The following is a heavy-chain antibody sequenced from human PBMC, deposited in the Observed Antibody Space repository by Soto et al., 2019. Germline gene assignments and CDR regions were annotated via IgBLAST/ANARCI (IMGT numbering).Heavy chain of an antibody. J-gene: IGHJ4*02. D-gene: IGHD2-15*01. CDR3: GRMVIAATPHRDVDF. CDR2: IYNSAST. CDR1: GGSVNSTYYN. V-gene: IGHV4-39*01. Sequence: SETLSLTCTVSGGSVNSTYYNWGWIRQPPGKGLEWIGSIYNSASTYYNPSLKSRVTISVDTSRNQFSLNLNSVTAADTAMYYRGRMVIAATPHRDVDFWGQGTLVTVSS.